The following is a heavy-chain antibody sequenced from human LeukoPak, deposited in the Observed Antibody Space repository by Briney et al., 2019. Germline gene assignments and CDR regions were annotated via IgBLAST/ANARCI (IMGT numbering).Heavy chain of an antibody. J-gene: IGHJ4*02. CDR2: INPSGGST. CDR1: GYTFASYY. D-gene: IGHD5-12*01. Sequence: ASVKVSCKASGYTFASYYMHWVRQAPGQGLEWVGIINPSGGSTSYAQKFQGRVTMTRDTSTSTVYMELSSLRSEDTAVYYCALRGDYDFYFDYWGQGTLVTVSS. V-gene: IGHV1-46*01. CDR3: ALRGDYDFYFDY.